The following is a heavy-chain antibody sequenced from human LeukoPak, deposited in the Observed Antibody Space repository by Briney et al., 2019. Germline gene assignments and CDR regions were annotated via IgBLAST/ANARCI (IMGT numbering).Heavy chain of an antibody. D-gene: IGHD5-24*01. V-gene: IGHV4-31*03. CDR1: GGSISSGGYY. Sequence: SQTLSLTCTVSGGSISSGGYYWSWLRPHPGKGLEWIGYIYYSGSTYYNPSLKSRVTISVDTSKNQFSLKLSSVTAADTAVYYCAREIPGMATISCAFDIWGQGTMVTVSS. J-gene: IGHJ3*02. CDR2: IYYSGST. CDR3: AREIPGMATISCAFDI.